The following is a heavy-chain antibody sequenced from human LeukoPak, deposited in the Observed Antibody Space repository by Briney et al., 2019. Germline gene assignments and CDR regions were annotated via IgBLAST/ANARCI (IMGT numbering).Heavy chain of an antibody. CDR2: IKKDGREK. D-gene: IGHD2-15*01. V-gene: IGHV3-7*01. J-gene: IGHJ4*02. Sequence: GGSLRLSCAASGFTFSNYWMTWVRKAPGKGLEWVANIKKDGREKHYVDSVKGRFAISRDNARNSLFLQMNSLRAEDTAVYYCVRDVSDENDSASRMHLDSWGQGTLVSVSS. CDR1: GFTFSNYW. CDR3: VRDVSDENDSASRMHLDS.